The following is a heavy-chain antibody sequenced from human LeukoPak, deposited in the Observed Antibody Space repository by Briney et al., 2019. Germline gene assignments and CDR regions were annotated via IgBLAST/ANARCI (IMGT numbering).Heavy chain of an antibody. V-gene: IGHV1-46*01. CDR2: INPSGGST. CDR3: ARASSTGAWGFLEWLGPQTYFDY. Sequence: ASVKVSCKASGYTFTSYYMHWVRQAPGQGLEWMGIINPSGGSTSYAQKFQGRVTMTRDTSTSTVYMELSSLRSEDTAVYYCARASSTGAWGFLEWLGPQTYFDYWGQGTLVTVSS. D-gene: IGHD3-3*01. J-gene: IGHJ4*02. CDR1: GYTFTSYY.